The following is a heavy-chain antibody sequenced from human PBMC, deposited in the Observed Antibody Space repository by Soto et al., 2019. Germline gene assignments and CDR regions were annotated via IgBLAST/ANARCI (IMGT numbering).Heavy chain of an antibody. J-gene: IGHJ1*01. D-gene: IGHD2-15*01. CDR2: INSDGSST. CDR1: GFTFSSYW. CDR3: ARSYCSGGSCYSSEYFQH. Sequence: GGSLRLSCAASGFTFSSYWMHWVRQAPGKGLVWVSRINSDGSSTSYADSVKGRFTISRDNAKNTLYLQMNSLRAEDTAVYYCARSYCSGGSCYSSEYFQHWGQGTLVTVSS. V-gene: IGHV3-74*01.